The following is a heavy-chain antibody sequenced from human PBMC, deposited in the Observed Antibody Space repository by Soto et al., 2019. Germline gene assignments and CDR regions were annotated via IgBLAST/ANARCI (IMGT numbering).Heavy chain of an antibody. D-gene: IGHD2-15*01. Sequence: SETVSLTCTVSGRSISSVNYYWSWIRQPPGKGLEWIGYISYSGSTDYNPSLKSRVTISFDASKNQISLQVRSATAADAAVYYCARDLKEYCSDGKCNWFDPWGQGTLVTVS. CDR2: ISYSGST. CDR3: ARDLKEYCSDGKCNWFDP. V-gene: IGHV4-61*01. CDR1: GRSISSVNYY. J-gene: IGHJ5*02.